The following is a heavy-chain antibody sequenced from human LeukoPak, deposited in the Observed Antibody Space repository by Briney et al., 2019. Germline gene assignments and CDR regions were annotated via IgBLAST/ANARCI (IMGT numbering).Heavy chain of an antibody. J-gene: IGHJ4*02. Sequence: SETLSLTCTVSGGSISSDYWSWIRQPPGKGPEWIGYIYYSGDTNYNPSLKSRVTISVDTSKNQFSLKLSSVTAADTAVYYCARSGYGYGLVDYWGQGTLVTVSS. D-gene: IGHD5-18*01. CDR3: ARSGYGYGLVDY. V-gene: IGHV4-59*01. CDR2: IYYSGDT. CDR1: GGSISSDY.